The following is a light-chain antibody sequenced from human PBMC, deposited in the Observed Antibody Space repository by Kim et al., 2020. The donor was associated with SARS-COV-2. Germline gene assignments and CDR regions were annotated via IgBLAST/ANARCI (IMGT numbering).Light chain of an antibody. CDR2: GAS. CDR1: QSVSSNS. J-gene: IGKJ1*01. CDR3: QHYGSSLWT. Sequence: SPGERATLSCRASQSVSSNSLAWYQQKAGQAPSLLIYGASTRATGIPDRFSGGGSGTDFTLIISRLEPEDFAVYYCQHYGSSLWTFGQGTKVDIK. V-gene: IGKV3-20*01.